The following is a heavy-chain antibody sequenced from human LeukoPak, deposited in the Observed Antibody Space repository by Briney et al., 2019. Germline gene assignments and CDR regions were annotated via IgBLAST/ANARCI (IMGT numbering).Heavy chain of an antibody. J-gene: IGHJ6*03. CDR1: GYSISSGYY. V-gene: IGHV4-38-2*02. CDR3: ARVSGPPDYYYYMDV. Sequence: PSETLSLTCTVSGYSISSGYYWGWIRQPPGKGLEWIGSIYHSGSTYYNPSLKSRVTISVDTSKNQFSLKLSSVTAADTAVYYCARVSGPPDYYYYMDVWGKGTTVTVSS. D-gene: IGHD3-3*01. CDR2: IYHSGST.